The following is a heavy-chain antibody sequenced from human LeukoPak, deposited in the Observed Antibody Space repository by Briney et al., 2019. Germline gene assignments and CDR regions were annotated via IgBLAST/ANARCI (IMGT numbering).Heavy chain of an antibody. D-gene: IGHD2-8*01. CDR2: ISAWNGDT. CDR3: ARDPSNTGGSYFYMDV. Sequence: ASVKVSCKASGYTFNWHIIIWVRQAPGQGLEWMGWISAWNGDTSKAQKIQGRATMSTETSTSTAYKELRSLRFDDTAIYYCARDPSNTGGSYFYMDVWGKGTTVTVSS. CDR1: GYTFNWHI. J-gene: IGHJ6*03. V-gene: IGHV1-18*01.